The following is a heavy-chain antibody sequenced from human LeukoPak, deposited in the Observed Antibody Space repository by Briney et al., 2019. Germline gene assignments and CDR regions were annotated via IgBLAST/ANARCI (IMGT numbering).Heavy chain of an antibody. D-gene: IGHD4-17*01. Sequence: QPGRSLRLSCAASGFTFSSYGMHWVRRAPGKGLEWVAVISYDGSYKYYADSVKGRFTISRDNSKNTLYLQMNSLRAEDTAVYYCAKVGDYGDYALDYWGQGTLVTVSS. CDR2: ISYDGSYK. CDR3: AKVGDYGDYALDY. CDR1: GFTFSSYG. V-gene: IGHV3-30*18. J-gene: IGHJ4*02.